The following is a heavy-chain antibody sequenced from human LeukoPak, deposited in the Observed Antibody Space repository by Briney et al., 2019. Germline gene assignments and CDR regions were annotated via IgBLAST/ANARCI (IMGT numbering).Heavy chain of an antibody. J-gene: IGHJ4*02. Sequence: PGGSLRLSCAASGFTVSSNYMSWVRQAPGKGLEWVSVIYSGGSTYYADSVKGRFTISRHNSKNTLYLQMNSLRAEDTAVYYCARRLRYCSGGSCPAYYFDYWGQGTLVTVSS. CDR2: IYSGGST. CDR1: GFTVSSNY. CDR3: ARRLRYCSGGSCPAYYFDY. D-gene: IGHD2-15*01. V-gene: IGHV3-53*04.